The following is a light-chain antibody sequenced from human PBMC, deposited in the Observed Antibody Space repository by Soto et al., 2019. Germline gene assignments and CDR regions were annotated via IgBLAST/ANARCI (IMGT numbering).Light chain of an antibody. CDR3: QRANGFPHT. J-gene: IGKJ2*01. CDR2: AAS. Sequence: DIQMTQSPSSVSASVGDRVTITCRASQGISSWLAWYQQKPGKAPKLLIYAASSLQSGVPSRFTGNRSGTDFTLTSSSLHPEDFATYYCQRANGFPHTFGQGPKLEIK. CDR1: QGISSW. V-gene: IGKV1-12*01.